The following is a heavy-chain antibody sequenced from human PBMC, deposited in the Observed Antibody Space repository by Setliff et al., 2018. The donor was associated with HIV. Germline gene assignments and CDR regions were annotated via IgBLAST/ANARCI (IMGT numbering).Heavy chain of an antibody. CDR1: GGSISGDF. D-gene: IGHD2-21*02. CDR3: ARQTATGTSATFDS. Sequence: PSETLSLTCTVSGGSISGDFXXWIRQPAGEGLGWIGRTHASGTTQCEPSLKNRCSMSIDTSKNQFSLKLSSVTAADTAVYYCARQTATGTSATFDSWGQGSLVTVS. CDR2: THASGTT. J-gene: IGHJ4*02. V-gene: IGHV4-4*07.